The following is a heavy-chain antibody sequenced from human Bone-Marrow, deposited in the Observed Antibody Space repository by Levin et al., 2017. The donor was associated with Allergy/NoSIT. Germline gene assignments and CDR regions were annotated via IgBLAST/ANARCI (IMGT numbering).Heavy chain of an antibody. CDR3: ARHPRVGYCSSGSCYSWFDP. D-gene: IGHD2-15*01. V-gene: IGHV3-30*04. CDR2: ISYDGSNK. J-gene: IGHJ5*02. CDR1: GFTFSSHA. Sequence: GESLKISCSTYGFTFSSHAMHWVRQAPGKGLEWVALISYDGSNKYYADSLKGRFTISRDDSKNTLYLQMDNLRPDDTAVYYCARHPRVGYCSSGSCYSWFDPWGQGTLVTVSS.